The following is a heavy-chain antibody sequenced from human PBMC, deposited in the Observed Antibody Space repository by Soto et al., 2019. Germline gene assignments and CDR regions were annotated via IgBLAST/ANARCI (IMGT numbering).Heavy chain of an antibody. CDR2: IFYSGST. D-gene: IGHD5-18*01. Sequence: PSETLCVTCTISGGSLRSYYWTWIRQPPGKGLEWLGYIFYSGSTFYNPSLKSRVTISIHTSKSQFSLQLTSVTAADTAVYYCARGAADTAMVDSWGQGTLVTVSS. CDR3: ARGAADTAMVDS. V-gene: IGHV4-59*01. CDR1: GGSLRSYY. J-gene: IGHJ4*02.